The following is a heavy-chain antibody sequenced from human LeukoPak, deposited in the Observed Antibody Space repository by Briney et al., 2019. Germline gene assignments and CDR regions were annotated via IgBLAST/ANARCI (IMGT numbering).Heavy chain of an antibody. CDR2: IDSDAST. Sequence: GGSLRLSCAASGFTVTSNYMSWVRQAPGKGLEWVSVIDSDASTYYADSVKGRFTISRHNSKNTLYLQMNSLRTEDTALYYCARPNYVWRTYRGAIDVWGQGTTVTVSS. CDR3: ARPNYVWRTYRGAIDV. J-gene: IGHJ6*02. V-gene: IGHV3-53*04. D-gene: IGHD3-16*01. CDR1: GFTVTSNY.